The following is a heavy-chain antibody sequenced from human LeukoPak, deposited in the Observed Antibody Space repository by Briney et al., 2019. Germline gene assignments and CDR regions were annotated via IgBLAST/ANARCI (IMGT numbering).Heavy chain of an antibody. J-gene: IGHJ4*02. Sequence: GGSLTLSCAASGFTFSNYAMSWVRQAPGKVLEWVSTISGSGGSTYYADSVKGRFTISRDNSKNTLYLQMNSLRAEDTAVYYCAKGYSGSYFDYWGQGTLVTVSS. CDR3: AKGYSGSYFDY. V-gene: IGHV3-23*01. D-gene: IGHD1-26*01. CDR1: GFTFSNYA. CDR2: ISGSGGST.